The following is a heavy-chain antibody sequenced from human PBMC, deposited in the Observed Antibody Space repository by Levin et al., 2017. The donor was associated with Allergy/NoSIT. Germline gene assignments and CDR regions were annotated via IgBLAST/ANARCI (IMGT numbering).Heavy chain of an antibody. D-gene: IGHD3-16*02. J-gene: IGHJ4*02. Sequence: GGSLRLSCTGSGFTFGDYAMSWVRQAPGKGLEWVGFIRNKAHGGTTEYAASVKGRLTISRDDSKSIAYLQMNSLKTEDTAVYFCARGGPPNYGNNWGSYRDGYFDYWGQGTLVTVSS. CDR2: IRNKAHGGTT. CDR1: GFTFGDYA. CDR3: ARGGPPNYGNNWGSYRDGYFDY. V-gene: IGHV3-49*04.